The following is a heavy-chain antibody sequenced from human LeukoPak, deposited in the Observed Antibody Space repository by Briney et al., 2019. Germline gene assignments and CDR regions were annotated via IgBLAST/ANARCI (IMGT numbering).Heavy chain of an antibody. CDR1: GFTFSSYS. CDR2: ISSSSSYI. Sequence: GGSLRLSCAASGFTFSSYSMNWVRQAPGKGLEWVSSISSSSSYIYYADPVKGRFTISRDNAKNSLYLQMNSLRAEDTAVYYCARGLRYFDWLFATFDYWGQGTLVTVSS. V-gene: IGHV3-21*01. J-gene: IGHJ4*02. D-gene: IGHD3-9*01. CDR3: ARGLRYFDWLFATFDY.